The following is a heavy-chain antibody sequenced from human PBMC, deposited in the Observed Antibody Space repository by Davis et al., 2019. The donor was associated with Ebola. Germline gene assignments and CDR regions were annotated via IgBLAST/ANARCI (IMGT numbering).Heavy chain of an antibody. D-gene: IGHD1-26*01. V-gene: IGHV3-7*03. CDR1: GFTFSDYA. Sequence: GESLKISCATSGFTFSDYAMSWVRQAPGKGLEWVANIKQDGSEKYYVDSVKGRFTISRDNAKNSLYLQMNSLRAEDTAVYYCARDHIVGATTDFDYWGQGTLVTVSS. CDR3: ARDHIVGATTDFDY. CDR2: IKQDGSEK. J-gene: IGHJ4*02.